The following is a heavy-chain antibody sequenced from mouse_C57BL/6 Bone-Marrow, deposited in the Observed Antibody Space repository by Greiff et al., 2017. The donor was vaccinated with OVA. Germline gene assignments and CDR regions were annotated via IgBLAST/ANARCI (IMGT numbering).Heavy chain of an antibody. CDR3: ASYYSKFYYAMDY. V-gene: IGHV2-2*01. Sequence: VKLVESGPGLVQPSQSLSITCTVSGFSLTSYGVHWVRQSPGKGLEWLGVIWSGGSTDYNAAFISRLSISKDNSKSQVFFKMNSLQADDTAIYYCASYYSKFYYAMDYWGQGTSVTVSS. CDR1: GFSLTSYG. J-gene: IGHJ4*01. CDR2: IWSGGST. D-gene: IGHD2-5*01.